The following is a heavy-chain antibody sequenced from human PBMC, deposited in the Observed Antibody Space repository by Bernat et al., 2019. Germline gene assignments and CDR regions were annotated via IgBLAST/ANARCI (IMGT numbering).Heavy chain of an antibody. J-gene: IGHJ6*03. Sequence: EVQLVESGGGLVQPGRSLRLSCTASGFTFGDYAMSWFRQAPGKGLEWVSTISSGDSNTYYVDSVKGRFTVSRDNSKNTLYLQMNSLRAEDTAEYYCAKDAKPYHYMDVWGKGTTVTVSS. CDR2: ISSGDSNT. V-gene: IGHV3-23*04. CDR3: AKDAKPYHYMDV. CDR1: GFTFGDYA.